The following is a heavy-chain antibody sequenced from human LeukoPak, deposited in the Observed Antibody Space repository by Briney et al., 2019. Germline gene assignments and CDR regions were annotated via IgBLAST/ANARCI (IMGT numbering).Heavy chain of an antibody. D-gene: IGHD2-8*01. V-gene: IGHV3-30*02. CDR1: RFTFSNYV. CDR2: IQYDGSNQ. J-gene: IGHJ6*03. CDR3: AKDRCSNGVGCYYYYMDV. Sequence: GGSLRLSCAASRFTFSNYVMHWVRQAPGKGLEWVAYIQYDGSNQQYADSVKGRFSISRDSSKNILYLQMNSLRAEDTAVYYCAKDRCSNGVGCYYYYMDVWGKGTTVTISS.